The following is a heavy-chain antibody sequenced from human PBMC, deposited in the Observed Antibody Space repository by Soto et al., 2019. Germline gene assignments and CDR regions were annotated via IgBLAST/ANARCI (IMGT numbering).Heavy chain of an antibody. J-gene: IGHJ5*02. CDR1: GSPFRRYG. V-gene: IGHV1-69*01. D-gene: IGHD6-6*01. Sequence: QVELVQSGAGGKKPGASVKVFCKASGSPFRRYGIRWVAPAPGKGVEGVGGIIPIFGTANYAQKFQGRVTITADESTSTAYMELSSLRSEDTAVYYCARGGGAARPYSRGFDPWGQGTLVTVSS. CDR2: IIPIFGTA. CDR3: ARGGGAARPYSRGFDP.